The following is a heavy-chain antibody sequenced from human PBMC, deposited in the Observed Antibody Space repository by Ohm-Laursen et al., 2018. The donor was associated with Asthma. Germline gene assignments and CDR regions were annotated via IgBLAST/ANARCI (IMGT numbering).Heavy chain of an antibody. Sequence: GASVKVSCKASGYTFTGYYMHWVRQAPGQGLEWMGRINPNSGGTNYAQKFQGRVTMTRDTSISTAYMELSRLRSDDTAVYYCASSRSTYYDFWSGPDYWGQGTLVTVSS. V-gene: IGHV1-2*06. J-gene: IGHJ4*02. CDR1: GYTFTGYY. D-gene: IGHD3-3*01. CDR2: INPNSGGT. CDR3: ASSRSTYYDFWSGPDY.